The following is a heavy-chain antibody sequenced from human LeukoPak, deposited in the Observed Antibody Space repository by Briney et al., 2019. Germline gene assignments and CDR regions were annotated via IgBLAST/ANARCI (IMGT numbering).Heavy chain of an antibody. D-gene: IGHD1-26*01. V-gene: IGHV3-30*02. CDR1: GFTFRSYG. CDR3: AKGDTTWELPHDY. J-gene: IGHJ4*02. CDR2: IRYDGNNK. Sequence: PGGSLRLSCAASGFTFRSYGMHWVRQAPGKGLEWVAFIRYDGNNKYYADSVKGRFTISRDKSKNTLYLQMNSLRAEDTAIYYCAKGDTTWELPHDYWGQGTLVTVSS.